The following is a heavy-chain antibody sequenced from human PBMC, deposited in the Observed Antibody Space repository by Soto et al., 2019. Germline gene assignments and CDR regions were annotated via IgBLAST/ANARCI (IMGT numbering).Heavy chain of an antibody. V-gene: IGHV4-39*07. Sequence: SETLSLTCIASGGSISSSSDYWGWIRQPPGKGLEWIGYIYYTGSTNYNPSLKSRVTISVDTSKKQFSLKLSSVTAADTAVYYCARSFGGQYYDYVWGNQWAPAFDIWGQGTMVTVSS. CDR2: IYYTGST. J-gene: IGHJ3*02. CDR3: ARSFGGQYYDYVWGNQWAPAFDI. CDR1: GGSISSSSDY. D-gene: IGHD3-16*01.